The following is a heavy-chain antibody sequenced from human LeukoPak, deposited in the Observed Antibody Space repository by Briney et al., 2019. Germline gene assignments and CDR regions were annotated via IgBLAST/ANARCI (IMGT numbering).Heavy chain of an antibody. CDR3: AREGTYGDYGIYYYYMDV. J-gene: IGHJ6*03. V-gene: IGHV3-21*01. D-gene: IGHD4-17*01. CDR1: GFTFDDYA. Sequence: PGGSLRLSCAASGFTFDDYAMNWVRQAPGKGLEWVSSISSSSSYIYYADSVKGRFTISRDNAKNSLYLQMNSLRAEDTAVYYGAREGTYGDYGIYYYYMDVWGKGTTVTVSS. CDR2: ISSSSSYI.